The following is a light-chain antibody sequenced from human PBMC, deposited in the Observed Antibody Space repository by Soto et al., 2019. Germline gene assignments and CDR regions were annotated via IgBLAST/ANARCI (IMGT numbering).Light chain of an antibody. CDR1: QSVSSN. CDR3: QQYNIWPWT. CDR2: GAS. Sequence: EIVMTQSPATLSMSPGQRVTLSCRASQSVSSNLAWNQQKPGQAPRLLIYGASTRATGIPDRFSGSGSGTEFTLNISSLQSEDFAVYYCQQYNIWPWTFGQGTKVEIK. V-gene: IGKV3-15*01. J-gene: IGKJ1*01.